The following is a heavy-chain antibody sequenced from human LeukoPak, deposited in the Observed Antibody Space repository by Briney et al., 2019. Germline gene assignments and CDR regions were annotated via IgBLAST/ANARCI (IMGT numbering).Heavy chain of an antibody. CDR2: ISGSGGTT. CDR1: GFTFSSYA. D-gene: IGHD6-13*01. J-gene: IGHJ5*02. CDR3: AKDRLTAADPYNWFDP. Sequence: GGSLGLSCAASGFTFSSYAMSWVRQAPGMGLEWVSTISGSGGTTYDADSVQGRFTISRDNSKSTLYLQMNSLRAEDTAVYYCAKDRLTAADPYNWFDPWGQGTLVTVSS. V-gene: IGHV3-23*01.